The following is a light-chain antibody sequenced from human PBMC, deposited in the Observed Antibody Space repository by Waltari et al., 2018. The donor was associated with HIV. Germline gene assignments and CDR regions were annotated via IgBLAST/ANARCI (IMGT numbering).Light chain of an antibody. V-gene: IGKV3-20*01. J-gene: IGKJ4*01. CDR2: GAS. CDR1: QSVSSSY. CDR3: QQYGSSLPLT. Sequence: VFPQSPGTLSLSPEERATLSSRASQSVSSSYLAWYQQKPCQTPRLLIFGASSRAAGIPDRFSGSGSGTDFTLTISRLEPEDFAVYYCQQYGSSLPLTFGGGTKVEIK.